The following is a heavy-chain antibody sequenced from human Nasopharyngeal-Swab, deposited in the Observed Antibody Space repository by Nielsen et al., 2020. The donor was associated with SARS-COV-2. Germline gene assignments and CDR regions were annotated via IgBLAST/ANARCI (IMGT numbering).Heavy chain of an antibody. CDR3: AKNRDSGDDSGEYYHYYGMDV. CDR2: ISGADVST. J-gene: IGHJ6*02. V-gene: IGHV3-23*01. CDR1: GFIFKNYA. D-gene: IGHD5-12*01. Sequence: GESLKISCSASGFIFKNYAMSWVRQAPGRGLEWVSAISGADVSTKYADSVKGRFTISRDNSKNTLDLQMNSLRAEDTAMYYCAKNRDSGDDSGEYYHYYGMDVWGQGTSVTVS.